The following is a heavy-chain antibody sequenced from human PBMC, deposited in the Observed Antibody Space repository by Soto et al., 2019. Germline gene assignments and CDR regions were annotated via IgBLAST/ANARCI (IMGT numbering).Heavy chain of an antibody. J-gene: IGHJ4*02. CDR3: ASLSGYDRDFDY. Sequence: ASVKVSCKASGGTFSSYTISWVRQAPGQGLEWMGRIIPILGIANYAQKFQGRVTITADKSTSTAYMELSSLRSEDTAVYYCASLSGYDRDFDYWGQGTLVTVSS. CDR1: GGTFSSYT. D-gene: IGHD5-12*01. V-gene: IGHV1-69*02. CDR2: IIPILGIA.